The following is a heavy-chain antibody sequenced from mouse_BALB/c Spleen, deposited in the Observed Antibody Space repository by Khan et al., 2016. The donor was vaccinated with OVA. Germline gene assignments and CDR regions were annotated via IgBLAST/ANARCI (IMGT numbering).Heavy chain of an antibody. CDR1: GYTFTSYT. V-gene: IGHV1-4*01. CDR2: INPSNDYT. CDR3: VREWAYHRSDGWFAY. D-gene: IGHD2-14*01. J-gene: IGHJ3*01. Sequence: QVQLQQSRAELARPGASVKMSCKASGYTFTSYTIHWVRQRPGQAPEWIGHINPSNDYTNYNQNFKDKATLIVEKSSTTAYMQLSSLTSEDSAVYYCVREWAYHRSDGWFAYGGQGTLVTVSA.